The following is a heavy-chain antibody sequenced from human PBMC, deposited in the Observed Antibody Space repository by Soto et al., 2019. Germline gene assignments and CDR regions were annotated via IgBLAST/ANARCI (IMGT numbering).Heavy chain of an antibody. D-gene: IGHD4-17*01. V-gene: IGHV4-31*03. Sequence: QVQLQESGPGLVKPSQTLSLTCTVSGGSISSGGYYWSWIRQHPGKGLEWIGYIYYSGSTYYNPSLKSRVTIAVDTSKNQFSLKLSSVTAADTAVYYCAREDYGGNYHPTFDYWGQGTLVTVSS. CDR1: GGSISSGGYY. CDR3: AREDYGGNYHPTFDY. CDR2: IYYSGST. J-gene: IGHJ4*02.